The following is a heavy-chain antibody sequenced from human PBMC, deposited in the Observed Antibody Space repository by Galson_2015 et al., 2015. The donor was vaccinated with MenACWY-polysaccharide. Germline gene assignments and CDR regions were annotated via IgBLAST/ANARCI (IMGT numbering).Heavy chain of an antibody. Sequence: SVKVSCKASGGSFNSFGVSWVRQAPGEGLEWMGGIIPKFGVANYSQKFQDRVTITADKSTRTAYMELTSLRSEDTAVYFCARGRIFVVGTISERPHYHAMEVWGQGTTVSVS. V-gene: IGHV1-69*10. CDR2: IIPKFGVA. D-gene: IGHD5-12*01. CDR1: GGSFNSFG. J-gene: IGHJ6*02. CDR3: ARGRIFVVGTISERPHYHAMEV.